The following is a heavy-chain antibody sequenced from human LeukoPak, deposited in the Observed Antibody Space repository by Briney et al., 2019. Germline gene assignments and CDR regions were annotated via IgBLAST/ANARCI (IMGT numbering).Heavy chain of an antibody. D-gene: IGHD2-2*02. CDR2: INPNSGGT. J-gene: IGHJ4*02. CDR1: GYTFTGYY. CDR3: ARDPETVVTAAIVWYYFDY. V-gene: IGHV1-2*02. Sequence: ASVKVSCKASGYTFTGYYMHWVRQAPGQGLEWMGWINPNSGGTNYAQKFQGRVTMTRDTSISTAYMELSRLRSDDTAVYYCARDPETVVTAAIVWYYFDYWGQGTLVTVSS.